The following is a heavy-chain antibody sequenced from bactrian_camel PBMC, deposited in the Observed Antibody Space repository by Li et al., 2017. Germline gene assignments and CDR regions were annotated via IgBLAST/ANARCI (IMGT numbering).Heavy chain of an antibody. J-gene: IGHJ7*01. CDR1: GFTFSIYW. V-gene: IGHV3S1*01. Sequence: QVQLVESGGGLVQPGGSLRLSCAASGFTFSIYWIYWVRQAPGKGLEWVSTINGDGSTTYYADSVTGRFTISRDIAKNTLYLELNSLKTEDTAMYYCANHIYYYTDYYALDVWGKGTQVTVS. CDR2: INGDGSTT. D-gene: IGHD2*01.